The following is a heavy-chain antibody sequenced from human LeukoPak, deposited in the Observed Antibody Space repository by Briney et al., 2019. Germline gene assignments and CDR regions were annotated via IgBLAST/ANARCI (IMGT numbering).Heavy chain of an antibody. CDR3: AREIGPRQLHLWGSAFDY. Sequence: ASVKVSCKASGYTFTHYYMHWVRQAPGQGLEWMGIINPSGGGTSSAQKFQGRLTMTRDTSTTTVYMELSSLRSEDTAMYYCAREIGPRQLHLWGSAFDYWGQGTLVTVSS. V-gene: IGHV1-46*01. J-gene: IGHJ4*02. CDR2: INPSGGGT. D-gene: IGHD5-18*01. CDR1: GYTFTHYY.